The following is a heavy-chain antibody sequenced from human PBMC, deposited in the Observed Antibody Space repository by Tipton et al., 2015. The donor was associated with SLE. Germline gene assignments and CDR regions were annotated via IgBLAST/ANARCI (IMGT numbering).Heavy chain of an antibody. Sequence: LRLSCAVSGGSISSGGYSWSWIRQPPGKGLEWIGYIYHSGSTYYNPSLKSRVTISVDRSKNQFSLKLSSVTAADTAVYYCARDRGYSSSSGDAFDIWGQGTMVTVSS. CDR3: ARDRGYSSSSGDAFDI. D-gene: IGHD6-6*01. CDR1: GGSISSGGYS. CDR2: IYHSGST. V-gene: IGHV4-30-2*01. J-gene: IGHJ3*02.